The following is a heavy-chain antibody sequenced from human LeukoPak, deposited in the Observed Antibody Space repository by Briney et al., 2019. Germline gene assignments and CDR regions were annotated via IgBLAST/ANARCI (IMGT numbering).Heavy chain of an antibody. V-gene: IGHV3-23*01. D-gene: IGHD6-19*01. CDR1: GFTFNNYA. CDR3: GKTTTGYSSGRYPGWPVDY. J-gene: IGHJ4*02. Sequence: GGSLRLSSAASGFTFNNYAMYWVRQAPGKGLEWVSGIFGSGGSAHYADSVKGRFTISRDNSKNTVYLQMDSLRVEDTAVYYCGKTTTGYSSGRYPGWPVDYWGQGTLVTVSS. CDR2: IFGSGGSA.